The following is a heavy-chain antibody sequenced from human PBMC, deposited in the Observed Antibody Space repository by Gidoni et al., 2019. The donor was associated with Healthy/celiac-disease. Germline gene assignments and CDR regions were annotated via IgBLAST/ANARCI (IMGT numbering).Heavy chain of an antibody. CDR2: IIPILGIA. CDR3: ASIYCSSTSCYGYGMDV. Sequence: QVQLLQSGAEVKKTGSSVKVSCKASGGTFSSYAISWVRQAPGQGLEWMGRIIPILGIANYAQKFQGRVTITADKFTSTAYMELSSLRSEDTAVYYCASIYCSSTSCYGYGMDVWGQGTTVTVSS. J-gene: IGHJ6*02. V-gene: IGHV1-69*09. CDR1: GGTFSSYA. D-gene: IGHD2-2*01.